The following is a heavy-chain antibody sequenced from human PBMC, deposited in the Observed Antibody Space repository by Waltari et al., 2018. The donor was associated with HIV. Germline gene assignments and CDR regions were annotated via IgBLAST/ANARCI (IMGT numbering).Heavy chain of an antibody. V-gene: IGHV4-38-2*02. D-gene: IGHD3-22*01. CDR1: ASSISRNCY. CDR3: ARDQDYYDSSGYTSYAFDI. Sequence: QVLLQESGPRLVRSSETLSLTCTLSASSISRNCYWGGIRQAPGMGLEWIGSIYRSGTTYYNPSFKTRVTISVNMSKNQYSLKLSSLTAADTAVYYCARDQDYYDSSGYTSYAFDIWGRGTMIIVSS. CDR2: IYRSGTT. J-gene: IGHJ3*02.